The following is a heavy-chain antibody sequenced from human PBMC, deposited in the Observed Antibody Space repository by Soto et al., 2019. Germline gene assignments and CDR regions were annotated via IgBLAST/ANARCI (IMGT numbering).Heavy chain of an antibody. J-gene: IGHJ6*02. CDR1: GDSMNSYY. CDR2: IYYSGST. CDR3: ARVGAASRNYYYYGVDV. D-gene: IGHD3-16*01. Sequence: SETLSLTCTVSGDSMNSYYWSWIRQSPGKGLEWVGYIYYSGSTHYNPSLKSRVTISLDTSKKQFSLRVTSVTAADTAIYYCARVGAASRNYYYYGVDVWGHGTTVTVSS. V-gene: IGHV4-59*01.